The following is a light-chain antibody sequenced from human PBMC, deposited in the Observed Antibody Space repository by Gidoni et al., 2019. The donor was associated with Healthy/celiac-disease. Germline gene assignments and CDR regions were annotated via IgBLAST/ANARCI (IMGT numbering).Light chain of an antibody. CDR3: QQYNNWPGT. V-gene: IGKV3-15*01. CDR2: GAS. Sequence: ELVMTQSPATLPVSPGERATLSCRASQSVSSNLAWYQQKPGQAPRLLIYGASTRATGIPARFSGSGSGTEFTLTISSLQSEDFAVYYCQQYNNWPGTFGQGTKVEIK. J-gene: IGKJ1*01. CDR1: QSVSSN.